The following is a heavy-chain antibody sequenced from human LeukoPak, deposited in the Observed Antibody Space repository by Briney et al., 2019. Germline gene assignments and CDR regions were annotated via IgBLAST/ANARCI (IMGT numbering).Heavy chain of an antibody. V-gene: IGHV3-7*01. CDR2: IRQDGNEK. CDR1: GFTFSSYW. CDR3: ASGGVVGPSTYWFYDL. J-gene: IGHJ2*01. D-gene: IGHD1-26*01. Sequence: QSGGSLRLSCAASGFTFSSYWMTWVRQAPGKGLEWVANIRQDGNEKYYVDSVKGRFTISRDNAKNSLYLQMNSLRAEDTAVYYCASGGVVGPSTYWFYDLWGRGTRVTVSS.